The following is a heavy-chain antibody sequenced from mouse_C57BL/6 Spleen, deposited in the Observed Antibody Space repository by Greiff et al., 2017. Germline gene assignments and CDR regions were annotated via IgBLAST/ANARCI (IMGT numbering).Heavy chain of an antibody. Sequence: EVQLQQSGPELVKPGASVKISCKASGYTFTDYYMNWVKQSHGKSLEWIGDINPNNGGTSYHQKFKGKATLTVDKSSSTAYMELRSLTSEDSAVYYCASYYGGSYHPWYFDVWGTGTTVTVSS. CDR3: ASYYGGSYHPWYFDV. D-gene: IGHD1-1*01. J-gene: IGHJ1*03. CDR1: GYTFTDYY. V-gene: IGHV1-26*01. CDR2: INPNNGGT.